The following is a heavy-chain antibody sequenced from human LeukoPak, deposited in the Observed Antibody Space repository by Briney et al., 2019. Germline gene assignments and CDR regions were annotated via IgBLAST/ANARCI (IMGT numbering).Heavy chain of an antibody. V-gene: IGHV4-59*01. D-gene: IGHD1-7*01. CDR3: ARYRSGELEL. Sequence: SETLSLTCTVSGGSISSYYWSWIRQPPGKGLEWIGYIYYSGSTNYNPSPKSRVTISVDTSKNQFSLKLSSVTAADTAVYYCARYRSGELELWGQGTLVTVSS. CDR1: GGSISSYY. CDR2: IYYSGST. J-gene: IGHJ4*02.